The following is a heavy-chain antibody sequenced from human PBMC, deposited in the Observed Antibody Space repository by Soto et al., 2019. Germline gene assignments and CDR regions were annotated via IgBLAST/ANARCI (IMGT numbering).Heavy chain of an antibody. J-gene: IGHJ3*02. CDR1: GFTFSSYA. D-gene: IGHD5-18*01. Sequence: GGSLRLSCAASGFTFSSYAMSWVRQAPGKGLEWVSGVSGSGGSTYCVDSVKGRFTISRDNSKNTLYLQMNSLRAEDTAVYYCAKDFGYNYGYDAFDIWGQGTMVTGSS. CDR3: AKDFGYNYGYDAFDI. V-gene: IGHV3-23*01. CDR2: VSGSGGST.